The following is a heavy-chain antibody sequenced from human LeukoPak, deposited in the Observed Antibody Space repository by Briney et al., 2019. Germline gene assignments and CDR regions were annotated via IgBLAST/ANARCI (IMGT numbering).Heavy chain of an antibody. Sequence: GGSLRLSCAASGFTFSSYSMKWVRQAPGKGLEWVSSISSSSSYIYYADSVKGRFTISRDNAKNSLYLQMNSLRAEDTAVYYCARDRGPGIAVAGWGQGTLVTVSS. D-gene: IGHD6-19*01. V-gene: IGHV3-21*01. CDR3: ARDRGPGIAVAG. CDR1: GFTFSSYS. CDR2: ISSSSSYI. J-gene: IGHJ4*02.